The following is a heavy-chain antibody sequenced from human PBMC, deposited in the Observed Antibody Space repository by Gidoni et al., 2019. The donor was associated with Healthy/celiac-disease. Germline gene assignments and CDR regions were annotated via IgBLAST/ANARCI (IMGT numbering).Heavy chain of an antibody. CDR1: GFTFRSYE. Sequence: EVQMVESGGGLVQPGGSLRLSCAASGFTFRSYEMHWVRQAPGKGREWVSYISSMGSAIDYADSVKGRLTISRDNAKNAQYVQMNSLRAEETAVYYCGRQSGGDCDWLLCYWGQGTLVTVSS. CDR3: GRQSGGDCDWLLCY. D-gene: IGHD3-9*01. CDR2: ISSMGSAI. J-gene: IGHJ4*02. V-gene: IGHV3-48*03.